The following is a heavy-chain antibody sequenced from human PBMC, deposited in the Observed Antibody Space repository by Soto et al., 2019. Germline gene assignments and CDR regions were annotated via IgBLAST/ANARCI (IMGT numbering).Heavy chain of an antibody. CDR2: IYYSGST. D-gene: IGHD2-21*01. CDR3: ARDQGEPGYYSYSMDV. V-gene: IGHV4-59*01. CDR1: GGSISSYY. Sequence: QVQLQESGPGLVKPSETLSLTCTVSGGSISSYYWSWIRQPPGKGLEWIGYIYYSGSTNYNPSLTSRVTISVDTSKNQCSLKLSSVTAADTAVYYCARDQGEPGYYSYSMDVWGQGTTVTVSS. J-gene: IGHJ6*02.